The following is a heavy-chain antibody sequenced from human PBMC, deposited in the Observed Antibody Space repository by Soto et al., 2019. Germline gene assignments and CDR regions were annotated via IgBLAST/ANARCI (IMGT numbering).Heavy chain of an antibody. D-gene: IGHD3-10*01. CDR2: INSDGSST. CDR1: GFTFSTYW. CDR3: ARDQLLSFGNPPGWFDP. V-gene: IGHV3-74*03. J-gene: IGHJ5*02. Sequence: SLRLSCVASGFTFSTYWMHWVRQAPGKGLVWISRINSDGSSTVYADSVKGRFTISRDNAKNTLYLQMDSLGAEDTAVYYCARDQLLSFGNPPGWFDPWGQGTVVTVSS.